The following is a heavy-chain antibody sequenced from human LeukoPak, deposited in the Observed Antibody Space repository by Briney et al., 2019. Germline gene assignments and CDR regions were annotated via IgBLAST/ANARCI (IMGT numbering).Heavy chain of an antibody. CDR2: IKGGGGDP. CDR3: AKGGHDFNPFYW. J-gene: IGHJ4*02. V-gene: IGHV3-23*01. Sequence: GGSLRLSCAASGFTFSSYAMSWVRQAPGKALEWVSSIKGGGGDPFYADSVKGRFTISRDNSKNTLFLQLNSLRAEDSAVYYCAKGGHDFNPFYWWGQGTLVTVSS. D-gene: IGHD2-21*02. CDR1: GFTFSSYA.